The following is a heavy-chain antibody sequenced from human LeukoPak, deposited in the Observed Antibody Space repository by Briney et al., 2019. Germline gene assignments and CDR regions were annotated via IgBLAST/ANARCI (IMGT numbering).Heavy chain of an antibody. D-gene: IGHD1-26*01. CDR3: VRQGLQSGTYPAY. Sequence: GESLKISCKASGYTFNNYWIGWVRQMPGRGLEWMGMLYPDGSATTYHPSFEGRVTISADKSVTTAYQEWNSLKASDTALYYCVRQGLQSGTYPAYWGPGTLVTVSS. CDR1: GYTFNNYW. V-gene: IGHV5-51*01. CDR2: LYPDGSAT. J-gene: IGHJ4*02.